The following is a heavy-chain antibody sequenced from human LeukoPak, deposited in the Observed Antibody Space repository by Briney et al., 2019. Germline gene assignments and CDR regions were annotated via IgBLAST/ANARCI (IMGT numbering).Heavy chain of an antibody. V-gene: IGHV4-59*13. CDR3: ASTRVRSYSYDSDGSYTSDWIFDL. J-gene: IGHJ2*01. CDR2: IYESGNS. Sequence: SETLSLTCILSGGSITSNLWCCLRAPRREGGGGGGNIYESGNSNYNPSLYKRAPISVGTSKDQFSLSLSSVTAAATAVNYCASTRVRSYSYDSDGSYTSDWIFDLWGRGTLVTVSS. D-gene: IGHD3-22*01. CDR1: GGSITSNL.